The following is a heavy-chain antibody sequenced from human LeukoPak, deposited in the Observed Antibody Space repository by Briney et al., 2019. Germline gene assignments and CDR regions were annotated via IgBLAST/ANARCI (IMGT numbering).Heavy chain of an antibody. V-gene: IGHV1-8*01. CDR1: GYTFTSYD. CDR2: MTPNSGNP. Sequence: GASVKVCCKASGYTFTSYDINWVRQATGPGIEWMGWMTPNSGNPGYAQKFQGRVTMTRNTSISTAYMELSSLRSEDTAVYYCARGTGHSGWKFDYWGQGTLVTVSS. D-gene: IGHD6-19*01. J-gene: IGHJ4*02. CDR3: ARGTGHSGWKFDY.